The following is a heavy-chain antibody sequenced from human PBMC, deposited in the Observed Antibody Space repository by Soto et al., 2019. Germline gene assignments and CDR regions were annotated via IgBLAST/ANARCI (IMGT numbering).Heavy chain of an antibody. CDR2: ISSSSSYI. Sequence: EVQLVESGGGLVKPGGSLRLSCAASGFTFSSYSMNWVRQAPGKGLVWVSSISSSSSYIYYADSVKGRFTISRDNAKNSLYLHMNSLRAEDTAVYYCARGLYYYDSSGYYSPWDQGTLVTVSS. CDR3: ARGLYYYDSSGYYSP. D-gene: IGHD3-22*01. CDR1: GFTFSSYS. J-gene: IGHJ5*02. V-gene: IGHV3-21*01.